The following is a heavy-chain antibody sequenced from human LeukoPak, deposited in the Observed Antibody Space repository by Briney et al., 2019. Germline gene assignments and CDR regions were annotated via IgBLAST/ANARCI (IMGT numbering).Heavy chain of an antibody. V-gene: IGHV1-8*01. Sequence: AAPVKVPCKASGYTFTSYDINWVRQATGQGLEWMGWMNPNSGTTGYAPKFQGRATMTWDTSMSTAYMELSSLRSEDTAVYYCARGRGTPNTDRDFYFYYYMDVWGKGTTVTISS. CDR2: MNPNSGTT. J-gene: IGHJ6*03. CDR1: GYTFTSYD. CDR3: ARGRGTPNTDRDFYFYYYMDV. D-gene: IGHD1/OR15-1a*01.